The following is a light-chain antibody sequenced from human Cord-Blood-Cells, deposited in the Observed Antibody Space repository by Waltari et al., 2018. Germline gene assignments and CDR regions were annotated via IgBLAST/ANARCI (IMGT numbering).Light chain of an antibody. CDR1: QSVLYSSNNTNY. CDR3: QQYYSTPRT. Sequence: DIVMHQSSDSPAVSLGERVNITCKPRQSVLYSSNNTNYLAWYQQKPGQPPKLLLYWASTRESGVPDRFRGSWSGTDFTLTISSLQAEDVAVYYCQQYYSTPRTFGQGTKVEIK. V-gene: IGKV4-1*01. CDR2: WAS. J-gene: IGKJ1*01.